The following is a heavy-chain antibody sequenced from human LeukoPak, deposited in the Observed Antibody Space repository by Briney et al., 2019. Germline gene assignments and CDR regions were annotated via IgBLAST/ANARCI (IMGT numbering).Heavy chain of an antibody. CDR2: IYYSGST. CDR1: GGSLSSYY. V-gene: IGHV4-59*08. CDR3: ARKPPAAVAGFDY. Sequence: PSETLSLTCTVSGGSLSSYYWTWIRQPPGKGLECIGYIYYSGSTNYNPSLKSRVTISIDTSKNQFSLKLTSVTAAATAVYYCARKPPAAVAGFDYWGQGTLVTVSS. J-gene: IGHJ4*02. D-gene: IGHD6-19*01.